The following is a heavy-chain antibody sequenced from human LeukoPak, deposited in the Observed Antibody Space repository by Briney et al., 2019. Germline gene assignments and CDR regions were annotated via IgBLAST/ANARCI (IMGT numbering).Heavy chain of an antibody. CDR3: ARRGYDSSGSD. D-gene: IGHD3-22*01. J-gene: IGHJ4*02. Sequence: SETLSLTCAVSGYSISSGYYWGWIRQPPGKGLEWIASIYHSGSTYYNPSLKSRVTISVDTSKNQFSLKLSSVTAADTAVYYCARRGYDSSGSDWGQGTLVTVSS. V-gene: IGHV4-38-2*01. CDR2: IYHSGST. CDR1: GYSISSGYY.